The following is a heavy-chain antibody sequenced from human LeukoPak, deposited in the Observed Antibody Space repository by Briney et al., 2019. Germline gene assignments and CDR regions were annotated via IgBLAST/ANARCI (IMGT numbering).Heavy chain of an antibody. J-gene: IGHJ4*02. CDR2: IWYDGSNK. V-gene: IGHV3-30*02. Sequence: GGSLRLSCAASGFTFSSYGMHWVRQAPGKGLEWVAVIWYDGSNKYYADSVKGRFTISRDNSKNTLYLQMNSLRTEDTAVYFCAKEIYYDSSAFFDYWGQGTLVTVSS. D-gene: IGHD3-22*01. CDR1: GFTFSSYG. CDR3: AKEIYYDSSAFFDY.